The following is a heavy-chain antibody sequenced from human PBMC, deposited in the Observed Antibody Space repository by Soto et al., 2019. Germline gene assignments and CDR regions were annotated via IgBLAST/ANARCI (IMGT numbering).Heavy chain of an antibody. J-gene: IGHJ6*02. D-gene: IGHD2-2*01. V-gene: IGHV1-69*01. CDR1: GGTFSSYA. CDR2: IIPIFGTA. Sequence: QVQLVQSGAEVKKPGSSVKVSCKASGGTFSSYAISWVRQAPGQGLEWMGGIIPIFGTANYAQKFQGRVTITADESTSTVHMEPSSLRAEDTAVYSCARRLLAQRYQLVLNYYCGMDVWGQGTTVPVSS. CDR3: ARRLLAQRYQLVLNYYCGMDV.